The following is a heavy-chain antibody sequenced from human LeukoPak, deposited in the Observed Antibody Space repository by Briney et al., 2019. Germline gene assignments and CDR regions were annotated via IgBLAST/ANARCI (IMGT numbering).Heavy chain of an antibody. CDR3: ARHKYSYGSYYFDY. J-gene: IGHJ4*02. CDR2: IYYGRST. CDR1: GGSISSYY. Sequence: SETLSLTCTVSGGSISSYYWSWIRQPPGKGLEWIGYIYYGRSTNYNPSLKSRVTISVDTSKNQFSLKLSSVTAADTAVYYCARHKYSYGSYYFDYWGQGTLVTVSS. V-gene: IGHV4-59*08. D-gene: IGHD5-18*01.